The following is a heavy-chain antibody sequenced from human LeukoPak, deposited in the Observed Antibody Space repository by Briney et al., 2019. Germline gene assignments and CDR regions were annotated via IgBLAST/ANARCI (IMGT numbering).Heavy chain of an antibody. CDR2: ISSSSSYI. V-gene: IGHV3-21*01. CDR3: ARERAQKGFGGAGTDV. J-gene: IGHJ6*02. Sequence: GGSLRLSCAGSGFTFSSYSMNWVRQAPGKGLEWVSSISSSSSYIYYADSVKGRFTISRDNAKSSLYLQMSSLRAEDTAVYYCARERAQKGFGGAGTDVWGQGTTVTVSS. CDR1: GFTFSSYS. D-gene: IGHD3-16*01.